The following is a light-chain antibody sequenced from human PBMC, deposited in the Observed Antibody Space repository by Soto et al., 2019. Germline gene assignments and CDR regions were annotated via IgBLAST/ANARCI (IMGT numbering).Light chain of an antibody. CDR3: MQALQTPYT. J-gene: IGKJ2*01. Sequence: DIVMTQSPLSLPVTPGEPASISCRSSQSLLHSNGYNCLDWYLQKPGQSPHLLIYLGSSRSSGVPARFSGSGSGTDFTLKISRVEAEDVGIYYCMQALQTPYTFGQGTKLEIK. CDR2: LGS. CDR1: QSLLHSNGYNC. V-gene: IGKV2-28*01.